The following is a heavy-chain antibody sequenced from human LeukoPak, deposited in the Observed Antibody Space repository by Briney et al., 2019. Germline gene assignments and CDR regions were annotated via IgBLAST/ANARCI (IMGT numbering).Heavy chain of an antibody. CDR3: ARAVGRRGSYGGYFDY. D-gene: IGHD1-26*01. J-gene: IGHJ4*02. Sequence: PGGSLRLSCAASGFTFSSYAMHWVRQAPGKGLEWVAVISYDGSNKYYADSVKGRFTISRDNSKNTLYLQMNSLRAEDTAVYYCARAVGRRGSYGGYFDYWGQGTLGTVSS. CDR1: GFTFSSYA. V-gene: IGHV3-30*04. CDR2: ISYDGSNK.